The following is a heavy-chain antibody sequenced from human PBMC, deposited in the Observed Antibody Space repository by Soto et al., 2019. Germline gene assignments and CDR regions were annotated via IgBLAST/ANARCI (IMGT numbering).Heavy chain of an antibody. J-gene: IGHJ6*02. CDR1: GFTFSSYG. CDR2: ISYDGSNK. CDR3: AKDRIGRWLVLAIGMDV. Sequence: QVQLVESGGGVVQPGRSLRLSCAASGFTFSSYGMHWVRQAPGKGLEWVAVISYDGSNKYYADSVKGRFTISRDNSKNTLYIQLYRLRAEHTAVYYCAKDRIGRWLVLAIGMDVWGQGTTVTVSS. D-gene: IGHD6-19*01. V-gene: IGHV3-30*18.